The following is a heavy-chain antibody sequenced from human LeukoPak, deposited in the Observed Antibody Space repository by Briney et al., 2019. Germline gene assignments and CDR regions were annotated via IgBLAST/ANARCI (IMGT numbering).Heavy chain of an antibody. V-gene: IGHV4-59*01. CDR1: GGSISSYY. CDR2: IYYSGST. J-gene: IGHJ4*02. CDR3: ARGQGPYDYVWGSYRPEFDY. D-gene: IGHD3-16*02. Sequence: SETLSPTCTVSGGSISSYYWSWIRQPPGKGLEWIGYIYYSGSTNYNPSLKSRVTISVDTSKNQFSLKLSSVTAADTAVYYCARGQGPYDYVWGSYRPEFDYWGQGTLVTVSS.